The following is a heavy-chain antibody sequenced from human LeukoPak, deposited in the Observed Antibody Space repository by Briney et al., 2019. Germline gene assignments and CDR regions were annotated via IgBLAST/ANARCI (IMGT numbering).Heavy chain of an antibody. CDR1: GDSITSYS. D-gene: IGHD3-10*01. CDR3: ARDRGYYGSGSYSTYYYYGMDV. J-gene: IGHJ6*02. V-gene: IGHV4-59*01. Sequence: SETLSLTCTVSGDSITSYSWSWIRQPPGKALQWIGLSHYSGNSNYNPPLKSRVTMSVDMSRNQVSLRLSSVTAADTAVYYCARDRGYYGSGSYSTYYYYGMDVWGQGTTVTVSS. CDR2: SHYSGNS.